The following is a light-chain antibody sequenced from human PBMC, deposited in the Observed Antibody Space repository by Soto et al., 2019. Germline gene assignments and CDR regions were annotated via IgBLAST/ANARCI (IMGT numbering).Light chain of an antibody. CDR1: QSVRSH. CDR2: GAS. V-gene: IGKV3-15*01. Sequence: VMTQSPSTLSLSQGDRATLSCRASQSVRSHLAWYQQKPGQAPRLLIYGASTRATGVPGRFSGSGSGTDFTLTITSLQSEDVAIYYCQHYDNWPRWAFGQGTKVDIK. CDR3: QHYDNWPRWA. J-gene: IGKJ1*01.